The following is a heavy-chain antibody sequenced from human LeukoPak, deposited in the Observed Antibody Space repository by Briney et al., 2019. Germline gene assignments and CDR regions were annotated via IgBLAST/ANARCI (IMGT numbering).Heavy chain of an antibody. V-gene: IGHV4-59*01. CDR3: ARRGYDYSFDC. CDR2: VSYSGTT. D-gene: IGHD5-18*01. CDR1: GGSISNYC. J-gene: IGHJ4*02. Sequence: SETLSLTCTVSGGSISNYCWNWIRQPPGKGLEWIGYVSYSGTTEYNPSLRSRVSISVDMSKNQFSLKLTSVTAADTAVYYCARRGYDYSFDCSGQGSLVTVSS.